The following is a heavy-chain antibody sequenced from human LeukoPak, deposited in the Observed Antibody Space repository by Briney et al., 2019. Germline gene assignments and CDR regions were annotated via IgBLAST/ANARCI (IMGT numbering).Heavy chain of an antibody. Sequence: GGSLRLSCAASGFTFSDYYMSWVRQAPGKGLEWVSAFSGSITKTYYANSVKGRFTISRDNSKNTLYLQMSSLRAEDTALYYCAKQRAGSAWFTLDFWGPGTLVTVSS. V-gene: IGHV3-23*01. CDR3: AKQRAGSAWFTLDF. J-gene: IGHJ4*02. CDR2: FSGSITKT. D-gene: IGHD6-19*01. CDR1: GFTFSDYY.